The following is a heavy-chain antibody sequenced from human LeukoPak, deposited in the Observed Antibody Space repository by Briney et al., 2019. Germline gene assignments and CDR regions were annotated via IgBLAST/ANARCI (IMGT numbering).Heavy chain of an antibody. V-gene: IGHV3-15*01. CDR3: TTLSGLHSDS. CDR2: IKSKTDGGTT. Sequence: PGGSLRLSCAASGFTFSSAWMSWVRQAPGKGLEWVGRIKSKTDGGTTDYAALVKGRFTISRDDSTNTLYLQMDSLETEDTASYYCTTLSGLHSDSWGQGALVTVSS. D-gene: IGHD1-26*01. CDR1: GFTFSSAW. J-gene: IGHJ4*02.